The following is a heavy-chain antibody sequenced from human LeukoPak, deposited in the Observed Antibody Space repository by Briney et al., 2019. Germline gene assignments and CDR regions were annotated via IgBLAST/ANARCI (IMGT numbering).Heavy chain of an antibody. V-gene: IGHV4-61*02. CDR2: ISTIGIT. D-gene: IGHD2-15*01. CDR3: ARDGCGGSCFHYYYYYMDV. J-gene: IGHJ6*03. Sequence: PSETLSLTCTVSSGSISSSNYYWSWIRQPAGGGLEWIGRISTIGITNYNPSLISRVTISIDTSKNQFSLKLSSVTAADTAVYYCARDGCGGSCFHYYYYYMDVWGKGTTVTISS. CDR1: SGSISSSNYY.